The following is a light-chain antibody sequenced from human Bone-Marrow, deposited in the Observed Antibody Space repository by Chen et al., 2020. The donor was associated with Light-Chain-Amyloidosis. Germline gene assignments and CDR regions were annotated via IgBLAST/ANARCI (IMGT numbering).Light chain of an antibody. CDR2: EVT. J-gene: IGLJ3*02. CDR1: SSDVGTYNL. V-gene: IGLV2-23*02. Sequence: QSSLAQPASVSGTPVKAITSSCTGTSSDVGTYNLVSWYQQHPGRAPKLMIYEVTKRPSGISERFSGSKSGNTASLTISGLQAEDEADYYCCSYAGSRTRVFGGGTKLTVL. CDR3: CSYAGSRTRV.